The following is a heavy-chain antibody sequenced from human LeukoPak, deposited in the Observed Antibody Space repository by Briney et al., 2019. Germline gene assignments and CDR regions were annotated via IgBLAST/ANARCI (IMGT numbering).Heavy chain of an antibody. CDR1: GFTFSDYY. CDR2: IINTNTYT. CDR3: ARNGVYDILTKYYFDY. D-gene: IGHD3-9*01. Sequence: GGSLRLSCAASGFTFSDYYMSWIRQAPGKGLEWVSFIINTNTYTKYADSVKGRFTISRDNAKNTLYLQMNSLRAEDTAVYYCARNGVYDILTKYYFDYWGQGTLVTVSS. J-gene: IGHJ4*02. V-gene: IGHV3-11*06.